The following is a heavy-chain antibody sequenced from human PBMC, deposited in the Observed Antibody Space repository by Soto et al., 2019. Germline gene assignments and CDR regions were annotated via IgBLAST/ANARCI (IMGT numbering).Heavy chain of an antibody. J-gene: IGHJ4*02. CDR2: IYYSGRT. D-gene: IGHD3-16*01. CDR3: ARMRGLGEISPYLDY. Sequence: QVQLQESGPGLVKPSETLSLTCSISGGSISDYQWNWIRQPPGKGLEWIGYIYYSGRTNNNPSLKSRLTISLDTSTRQFSLRLRSVTAADTAVYYCARMRGLGEISPYLDYWGQGALVTVSS. CDR1: GGSISDYQ. V-gene: IGHV4-59*01.